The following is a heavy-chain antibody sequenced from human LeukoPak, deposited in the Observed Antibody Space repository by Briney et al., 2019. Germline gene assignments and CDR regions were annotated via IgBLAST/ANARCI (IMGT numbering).Heavy chain of an antibody. D-gene: IGHD2-2*01. Sequence: GGSLRLSCAASEFTFNNYGMNWVRQAPGKGLEWVSYISGSSSTIYYADSVKGRFTISRNNVRNSLYLQMNSLRAEDTAVYYCARGSCTGTSCYDYWGQGTLVTVSP. V-gene: IGHV3-48*01. CDR3: ARGSCTGTSCYDY. CDR1: EFTFNNYG. J-gene: IGHJ4*02. CDR2: ISGSSSTI.